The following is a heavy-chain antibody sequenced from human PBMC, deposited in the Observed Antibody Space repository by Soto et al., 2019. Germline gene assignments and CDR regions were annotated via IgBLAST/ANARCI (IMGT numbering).Heavy chain of an antibody. CDR2: IIPILGIA. V-gene: IGHV1-69*02. Sequence: QVQLVQSGAEVKKPGSSVKVSCKASGGTFSSYTISWVRQAPGQGLEWMGRIIPILGIANYAQKFQGRVTSTADKSTSTAYMELSSLRSEDTAVYYCARGYCSSTSCHASGPNWFDPWGQGTLVTVSS. CDR3: ARGYCSSTSCHASGPNWFDP. J-gene: IGHJ5*02. CDR1: GGTFSSYT. D-gene: IGHD2-2*01.